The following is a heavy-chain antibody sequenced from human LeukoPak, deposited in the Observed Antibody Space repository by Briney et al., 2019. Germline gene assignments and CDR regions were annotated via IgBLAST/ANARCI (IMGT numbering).Heavy chain of an antibody. CDR3: ARVQGSSSWYWFDP. V-gene: IGHV1-2*02. D-gene: IGHD6-13*01. Sequence: GASVKVSCKASGYTFTGYYMHWVRQSPGQGLEWMGWINPNSGGTNYAQKFQGRVTMTRDTSISTAYMELSRLRSDDTAVYYCARVQGSSSWYWFDPWGQGTLVTVSS. CDR2: INPNSGGT. J-gene: IGHJ5*02. CDR1: GYTFTGYY.